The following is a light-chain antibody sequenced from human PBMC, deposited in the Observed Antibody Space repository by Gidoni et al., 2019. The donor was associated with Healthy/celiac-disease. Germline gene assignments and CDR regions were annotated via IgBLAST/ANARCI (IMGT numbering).Light chain of an antibody. CDR1: QSISSY. Sequence: DSQMTQAPASLSASVGDRVTITCRASQSISSYLNWYQQKPGKAHQLLIYAASSLQSGVPSRFSGSGSGTDFTLTISSLQPEDFATYYCQQSYSTPRWTFGQGTKVEIK. J-gene: IGKJ1*01. CDR2: AAS. V-gene: IGKV1-39*01. CDR3: QQSYSTPRWT.